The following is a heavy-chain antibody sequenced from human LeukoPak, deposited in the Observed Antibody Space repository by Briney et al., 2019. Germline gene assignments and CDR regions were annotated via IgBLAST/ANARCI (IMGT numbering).Heavy chain of an antibody. Sequence: SETLSLTCTVSGGSISSGSYYWSWIRQPAGKGLEWIGRVYTSGSTNYNPSLKSRVTMSVDTSKNQFSLKLSSVTAADTAVYYCARDIWDAFDIWGQGTMVTVSS. CDR1: GGSISSGSYY. CDR3: ARDIWDAFDI. V-gene: IGHV4-61*02. CDR2: VYTSGST. D-gene: IGHD3-10*01. J-gene: IGHJ3*02.